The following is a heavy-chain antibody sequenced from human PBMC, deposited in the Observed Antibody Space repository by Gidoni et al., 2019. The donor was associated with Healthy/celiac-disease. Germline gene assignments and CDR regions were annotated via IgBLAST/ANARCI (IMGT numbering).Heavy chain of an antibody. D-gene: IGHD3-10*01. CDR3: AGYYGAGSDAFDI. V-gene: IGHV3-33*01. Sequence: QVQLLASGGGVVQPGRSLTLSCAAPGFPFSIYGMLWVRQAPGKGLEWVAGIWYDGSKKYYADSVKGRVTISRDNSKNTVYLQMNSLRAEETAVYYCAGYYGAGSDAFDIWGQGTMVTVSS. CDR2: IWYDGSKK. J-gene: IGHJ3*02. CDR1: GFPFSIYG.